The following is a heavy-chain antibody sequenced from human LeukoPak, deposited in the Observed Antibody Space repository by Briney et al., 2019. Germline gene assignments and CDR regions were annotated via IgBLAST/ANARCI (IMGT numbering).Heavy chain of an antibody. CDR1: GFTFSSYA. V-gene: IGHV3-30*04. J-gene: IGHJ4*02. Sequence: PGGSLRLSCAASGFTFSSYAMHWVRQAPGKGLEWVAVISYDGSNKYYADSVKGRFTISRDNSKNTLYLQMNSLRAEDTAVYYCAKDPGYDSSGAWGQGTLVAVSS. D-gene: IGHD3-22*01. CDR2: ISYDGSNK. CDR3: AKDPGYDSSGA.